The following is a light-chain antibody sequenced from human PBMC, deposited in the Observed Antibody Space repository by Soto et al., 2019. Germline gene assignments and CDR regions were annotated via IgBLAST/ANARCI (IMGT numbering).Light chain of an antibody. CDR3: QQRSNWPLT. CDR1: QTVRNNY. Sequence: EFVLTQSPGTLSLSPGERATLSCRASQTVRNNYLAWYQQKPGQAPRLLIYDASSRATGIPARFSGSGSGTDFTLTISSLEPADFAVYYCQQRSNWPLTFGGGTKVDIK. CDR2: DAS. V-gene: IGKV3D-20*02. J-gene: IGKJ4*01.